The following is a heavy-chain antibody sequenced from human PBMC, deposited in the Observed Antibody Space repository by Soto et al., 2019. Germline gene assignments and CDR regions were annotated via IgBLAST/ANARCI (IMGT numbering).Heavy chain of an antibody. D-gene: IGHD3-9*01. V-gene: IGHV3-33*01. CDR3: ARETNEILTGYYRVLDY. CDR2: IWYDGSNK. J-gene: IGHJ4*02. CDR1: GFTFSSYG. Sequence: GGSLRLSCAASGFTFSSYGMHWVRQAPGKGLEWVAVIWYDGSNKYYADSVKGRFTISRDNSKNTLYLQMNSLRAEDTAVYYCARETNEILTGYYRVLDYWGQGTLVTVSS.